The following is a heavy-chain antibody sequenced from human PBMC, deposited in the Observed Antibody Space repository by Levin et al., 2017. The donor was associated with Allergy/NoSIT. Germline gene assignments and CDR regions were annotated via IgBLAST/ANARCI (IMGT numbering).Heavy chain of an antibody. CDR3: ARDSGRIAVAVLDY. V-gene: IGHV3-11*01. J-gene: IGHJ4*02. Sequence: TGESLKISCAASGFTFSDYYMSWIRQAPGKGLEWVSYISSRHSSMYYADSVKGRFTISRDNAKNSLYLQMNSLRAEDTAVYYCARDSGRIAVAVLDYWGQGTLVTVSS. D-gene: IGHD6-19*01. CDR2: ISSRHSSM. CDR1: GFTFSDYY.